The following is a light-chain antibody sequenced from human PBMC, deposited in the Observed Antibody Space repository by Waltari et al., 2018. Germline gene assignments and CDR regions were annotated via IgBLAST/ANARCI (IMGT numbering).Light chain of an antibody. J-gene: IGKJ4*01. CDR1: QGVKRN. Sequence: ARQGVKRNLAWYQQNQGKAPKVLIHKAAKLGSCVPARFSGSGYGTEFTLSISSLQPYDFATDDCQEYDSVPVTFGDGTKVDMK. CDR2: KAA. CDR3: QEYDSVPVT. V-gene: IGKV1-5*03.